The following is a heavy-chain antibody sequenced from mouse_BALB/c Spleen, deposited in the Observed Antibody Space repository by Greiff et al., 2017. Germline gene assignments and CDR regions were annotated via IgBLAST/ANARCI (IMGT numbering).Heavy chain of an antibody. V-gene: IGHV3-2*02. CDR2: ISYSGST. Sequence: ESGPGLVKPSQSLSLTCTVTGYSITSDYAWNWIRQFPGNKLEWMGYISYSGSTSYNPSLKSRISITRDTSKNQFFLQLNSVTTEDTATYYCARNDYGYAMDYWGQGTSVTVSS. D-gene: IGHD2-4*01. J-gene: IGHJ4*01. CDR1: GYSITSDYA. CDR3: ARNDYGYAMDY.